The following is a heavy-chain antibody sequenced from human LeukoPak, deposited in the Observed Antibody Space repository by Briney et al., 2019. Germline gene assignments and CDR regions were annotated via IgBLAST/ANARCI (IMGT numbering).Heavy chain of an antibody. CDR3: AANPHRDGPLNS. CDR2: INQSGSI. D-gene: IGHD5-24*01. Sequence: SETLSLTCTVYSGSFSAYYWSWIRQPPGKRLEWIGEINQSGSINYNPSLESRVTMSVDTSKNQLSLRLNSLTAADTAVYYCAANPHRDGPLNSWGQGTLVTVSS. V-gene: IGHV4-34*01. J-gene: IGHJ4*02. CDR1: SGSFSAYY.